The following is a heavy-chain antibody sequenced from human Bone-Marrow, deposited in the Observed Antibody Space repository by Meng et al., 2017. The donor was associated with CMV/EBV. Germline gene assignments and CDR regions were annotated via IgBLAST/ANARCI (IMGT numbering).Heavy chain of an antibody. Sequence: SETLSLTCTVSGYSISSGYYWGWIRQPPGKGLEWIGSIYHSGSTYYNPSLKSRVTISVDTSKNQFSLKLSSVTAADTAVYYCARDHEEFDPWGQGTRVTGSS. CDR3: ARDHEEFDP. V-gene: IGHV4-38-2*02. CDR1: GYSISSGYY. CDR2: IYHSGST. J-gene: IGHJ5*02.